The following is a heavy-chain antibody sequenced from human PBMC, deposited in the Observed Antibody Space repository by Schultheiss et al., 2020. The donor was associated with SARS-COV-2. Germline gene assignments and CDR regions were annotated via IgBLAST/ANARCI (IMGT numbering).Heavy chain of an antibody. V-gene: IGHV4-34*01. CDR1: GFSFSDYW. J-gene: IGHJ5*02. D-gene: IGHD6-6*01. CDR3: ARAGYSSSNWFDP. CDR2: INHSGST. Sequence: ESLKISCAASGFSFSDYWMHWIRQPPGKGLEWIGEINHSGSTNYNPSLKSRVTISVDTSKNQFSLKLSSVTAADTAVYYCARAGYSSSNWFDPWGQGTLVTVSS.